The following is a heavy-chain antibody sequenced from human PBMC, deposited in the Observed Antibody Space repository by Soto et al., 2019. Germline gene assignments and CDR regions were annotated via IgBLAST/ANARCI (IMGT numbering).Heavy chain of an antibody. V-gene: IGHV5-51*01. CDR3: ARDRDFWSGTRSKNGYGMDV. Sequence: GESLKISCKGSGYSFTSYWIGWVRQMPGKGLEWMGIIYPGDSDTRYSPSFQGQVTISADKSISTAYLQWSSLKASDTAMYYCARDRDFWSGTRSKNGYGMDVWGQGTTVTVSS. CDR1: GYSFTSYW. D-gene: IGHD3-3*01. CDR2: IYPGDSDT. J-gene: IGHJ6*02.